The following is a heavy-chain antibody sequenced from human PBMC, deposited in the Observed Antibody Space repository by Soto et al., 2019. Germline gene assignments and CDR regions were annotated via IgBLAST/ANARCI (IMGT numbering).Heavy chain of an antibody. CDR2: ISYHGSNK. CDR3: ARWGDYCDPYFYSGGGV. CDR1: RFTFSSSD. V-gene: IGHV3-30*03. Sequence: GGSLRLSCAASRFTFSSSDMHWVRQAPGKGLEWVAVISYHGSNKNYADSVKGRFTISRDNSKNTLYLQMNSLRAEDTAVYYCARWGDYCDPYFYSGGGVWGQGTRVAVSS. D-gene: IGHD3-22*01. J-gene: IGHJ6*02.